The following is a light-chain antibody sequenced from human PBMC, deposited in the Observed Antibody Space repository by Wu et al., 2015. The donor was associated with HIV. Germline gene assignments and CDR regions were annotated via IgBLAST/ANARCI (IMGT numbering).Light chain of an antibody. CDR2: GAS. CDR3: QQYGTSPKYS. Sequence: EIVMTQSPATLSLSPGDRATLSCRASQSVRNSYLAWYQQKPGQTPRLLIYGASKRATGIPDRFSGSGSGTDFTLTISRLEPEDFAVYYCQQYGTSPKYSFGQGTKLEIK. V-gene: IGKV3-20*01. CDR1: QSVRNSY. J-gene: IGKJ2*03.